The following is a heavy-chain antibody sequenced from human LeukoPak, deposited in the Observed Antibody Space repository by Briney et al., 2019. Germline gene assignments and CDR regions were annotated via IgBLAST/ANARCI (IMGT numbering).Heavy chain of an antibody. CDR1: GGCINSGTYY. Sequence: SETLSLTCTVSGGCINSGTYYWNWIRQPAGKGLEWIGRVYSSGRTNYNPSLKSRVTISVDTSKNQFSLKLSSVTAADTAVYYCARGVLLDYWGQGTLVTVSS. CDR2: VYSSGRT. D-gene: IGHD3-10*01. CDR3: ARGVLLDY. V-gene: IGHV4-61*02. J-gene: IGHJ4*02.